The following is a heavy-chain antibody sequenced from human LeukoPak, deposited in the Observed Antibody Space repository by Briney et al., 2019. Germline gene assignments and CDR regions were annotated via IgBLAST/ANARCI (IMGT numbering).Heavy chain of an antibody. Sequence: PGGSLRLSCAASGFTFSSYAMSWVRQAPGKGLEWVSAISGSGGSTYYADSVKGRFTISRDNSKNTLYLQMNSLRAEDTAVYYCAIRGSGSYTNYYMDVWGKGTTVTVSS. D-gene: IGHD3-10*01. J-gene: IGHJ6*03. CDR2: ISGSGGST. CDR1: GFTFSSYA. CDR3: AIRGSGSYTNYYMDV. V-gene: IGHV3-23*01.